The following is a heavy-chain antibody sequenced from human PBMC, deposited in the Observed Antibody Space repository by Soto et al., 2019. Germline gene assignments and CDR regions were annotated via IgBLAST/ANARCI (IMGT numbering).Heavy chain of an antibody. CDR1: GFTFSTYG. CDR2: ISYDGSNK. J-gene: IGHJ6*02. D-gene: IGHD3-3*01. Sequence: QVQLVESGGGVVQPGKSLRLSCAASGFTFSTYGMHWVRQAPGKGLEWVAVISYDGSNKYYADSVKGRFTISRDNSKNTLYLQMNSLRAEDTAVYYCAKGRDLFWSGPYYYYYGMDVWGQGTTVTVSS. CDR3: AKGRDLFWSGPYYYYYGMDV. V-gene: IGHV3-30*18.